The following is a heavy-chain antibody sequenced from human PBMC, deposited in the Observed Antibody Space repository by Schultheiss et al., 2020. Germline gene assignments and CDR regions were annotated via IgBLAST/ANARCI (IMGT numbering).Heavy chain of an antibody. CDR2: ISGSGGST. D-gene: IGHD2-8*01. CDR3: ARRKVSFDV. Sequence: LSLTCTVSGGSISSSSYYWGWIRQAPGKGLEWVSAISGSGGSTYYADSVKGRFTISRDNAKNSLYLQMNSLRAEDTAVYYCARRKVSFDVWGQGTTVTVSS. J-gene: IGHJ6*02. CDR1: GGSISSSSYY. V-gene: IGHV3-11*01.